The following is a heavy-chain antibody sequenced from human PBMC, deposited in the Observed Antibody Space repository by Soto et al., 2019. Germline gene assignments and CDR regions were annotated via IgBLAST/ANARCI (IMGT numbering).Heavy chain of an antibody. CDR3: AKHPSRVVAAPDAFDI. Sequence: PGGSLRLSCAASGFTLSSYAMSWVRQAPGKGLEWVSAISGSGGSTYYADSVKGRFTISRDNSKNTLYLQMNSLRAEDTAVYYCAKHPSRVVAAPDAFDIWGQGTMVTVSS. J-gene: IGHJ3*02. D-gene: IGHD2-15*01. V-gene: IGHV3-23*01. CDR2: ISGSGGST. CDR1: GFTLSSYA.